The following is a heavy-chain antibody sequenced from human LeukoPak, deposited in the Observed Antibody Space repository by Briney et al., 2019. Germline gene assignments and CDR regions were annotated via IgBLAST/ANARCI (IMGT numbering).Heavy chain of an antibody. Sequence: GGSLKLSCAASGFTFSGSAMHWVRQASGKGLEWVGRIRSKANSYATAYAASVKGRFTISRDDSKNTAYLQMNSLKTEDTAVYYCTSPGTPTLYYYYYYMDVWGKGTTVTVSS. J-gene: IGHJ6*03. D-gene: IGHD3-10*01. V-gene: IGHV3-73*01. CDR2: IRSKANSYAT. CDR3: TSPGTPTLYYYYYYMDV. CDR1: GFTFSGSA.